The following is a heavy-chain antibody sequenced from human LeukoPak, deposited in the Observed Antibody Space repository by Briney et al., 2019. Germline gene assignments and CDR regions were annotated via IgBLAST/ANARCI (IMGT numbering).Heavy chain of an antibody. J-gene: IGHJ2*01. V-gene: IGHV4-39*01. CDR2: IYDSGTT. CDR3: ARHGSGFTFGSWYFDL. D-gene: IGHD5-18*01. CDR1: SGSRSSSDY. Sequence: GSLRLSCSVSSGSRSSSDYWGWIRQPPGEGLEWIGTIYDSGTTHYNPSLKSRVTLSIDTSKNQFSLKLNSVTAADTAVYFCARHGSGFTFGSWYFDLWGRGTLVTVSS.